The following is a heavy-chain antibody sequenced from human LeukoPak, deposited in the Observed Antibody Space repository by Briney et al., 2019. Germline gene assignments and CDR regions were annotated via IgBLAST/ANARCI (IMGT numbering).Heavy chain of an antibody. Sequence: SETLSLTCSVSKGFISSYYWSWIRQPAGKGLEWIGRIHSSGSTNYNPSLKSRLTMSLDKSRNHFSLTLTSVTAADTATYYCARERSAYHAESWGQGTLVTVSS. J-gene: IGHJ4*02. CDR3: ARERSAYHAES. CDR2: IHSSGST. CDR1: KGFISSYY. D-gene: IGHD1-14*01. V-gene: IGHV4-4*07.